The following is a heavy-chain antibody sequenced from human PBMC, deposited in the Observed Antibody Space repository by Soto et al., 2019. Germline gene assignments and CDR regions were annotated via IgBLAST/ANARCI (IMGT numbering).Heavy chain of an antibody. Sequence: PGGSLRLSCAASGFTVSSNYMSWVRQAPGKGLEWVSVIYSGGSTYYADSVKGRFTISSDNSKNTLYLQMNSLRAEDTAVYYCASTVSSWYERSYWGQGTLVTVSS. CDR3: ASTVSSWYERSY. CDR2: IYSGGST. CDR1: GFTVSSNY. J-gene: IGHJ4*02. D-gene: IGHD6-13*01. V-gene: IGHV3-53*01.